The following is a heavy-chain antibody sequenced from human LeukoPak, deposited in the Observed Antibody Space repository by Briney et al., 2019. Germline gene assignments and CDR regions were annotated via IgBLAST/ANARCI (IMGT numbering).Heavy chain of an antibody. J-gene: IGHJ4*02. CDR3: TRTVLDCKNGVCYDY. CDR1: GYTFTNYG. CDR2: ISPYNGNT. V-gene: IGHV1-18*01. D-gene: IGHD2-8*01. Sequence: ASVKVSCKTSGYTFTNYGISWVRQAPGQGLEWMGWISPYNGNTIYAQKLQDRVTVTTDTSTSTAYMELRSLRSDDTAVYYCTRTVLDCKNGVCYDYWGQGTLVTVSS.